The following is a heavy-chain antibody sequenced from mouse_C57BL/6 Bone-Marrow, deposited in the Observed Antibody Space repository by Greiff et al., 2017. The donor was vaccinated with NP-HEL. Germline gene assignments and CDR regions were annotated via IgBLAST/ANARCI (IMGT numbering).Heavy chain of an antibody. J-gene: IGHJ1*03. V-gene: IGHV1-76*01. CDR2: IYPGSGNT. Sequence: QVHVKQSGAELVRPGASVKLSCKASGYTFTYYYINWVKQRPGQGLEWIARIYPGSGNTYYNEKFKGKATLTAEKSSSTAYMQLSSLTSEDSAVYFCARSSSYGSSYLYWYFDVWGTGTTVTVSS. CDR3: ARSSSYGSSYLYWYFDV. CDR1: GYTFTYYY. D-gene: IGHD1-1*01.